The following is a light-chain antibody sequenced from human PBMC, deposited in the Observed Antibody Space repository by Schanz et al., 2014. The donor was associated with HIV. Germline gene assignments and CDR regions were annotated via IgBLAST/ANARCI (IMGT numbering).Light chain of an antibody. Sequence: EIVLTQSPGTLSLSPGERATLSCRASQSVSSSYLAWYQQKPGQARRLLIYGASSSATSLPAMFSGSWSTTDFTLTSSSVHEEDSADYYYQQDANSYTFGQGTKLEIK. CDR1: QSVSSSY. CDR3: QQDANSYT. V-gene: IGKV3-20*01. CDR2: GAS. J-gene: IGKJ2*01.